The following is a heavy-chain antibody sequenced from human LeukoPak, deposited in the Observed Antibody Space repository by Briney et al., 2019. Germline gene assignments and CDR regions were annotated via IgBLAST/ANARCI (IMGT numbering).Heavy chain of an antibody. J-gene: IGHJ4*02. V-gene: IGHV1-69*10. CDR3: ARDSGYYYDSSGYPYFDY. CDR2: IIPMFGIA. D-gene: IGHD3-22*01. Sequence: SVKVSCKASGGTFSRYAISWVRQAPGQGLEWMGGIIPMFGIANYAQKFQGRVAITADKSTSTAYMELSSLRSEDTAVYYCARDSGYYYDSSGYPYFDYWGQGTLVTVSS. CDR1: GGTFSRYA.